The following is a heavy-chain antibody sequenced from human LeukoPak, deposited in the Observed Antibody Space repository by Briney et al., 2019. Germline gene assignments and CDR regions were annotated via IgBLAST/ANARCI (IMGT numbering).Heavy chain of an antibody. J-gene: IGHJ4*02. CDR1: GFTFSSYG. Sequence: GRSLRLSCAASGFTFSSYGMHWGRQAPGKGLEWVAVIWYDGSNKDYADSVKGRFTISRDNSKNTLYLQMNSLRAEDTAVYYCARSAYYYDSSGYYSDWGQGTLVTVSS. CDR2: IWYDGSNK. CDR3: ARSAYYYDSSGYYSD. V-gene: IGHV3-33*01. D-gene: IGHD3-22*01.